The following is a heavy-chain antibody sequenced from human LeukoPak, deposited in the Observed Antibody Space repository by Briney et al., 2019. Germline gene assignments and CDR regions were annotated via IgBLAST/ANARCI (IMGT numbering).Heavy chain of an antibody. J-gene: IGHJ6*03. CDR2: INPISGGT. CDR1: GYTFTDYY. Sequence: ASVKVSCKASGYTFTDYYMHWVRQAPGQGLEYMGWINPISGGTDYAQKFRGRVTMTRDTSISTAYMEVSRLRSDDTAMYCCATGRAAGTPDYMDVWGKGTTVT. CDR3: ATGRAAGTPDYMDV. V-gene: IGHV1-2*02. D-gene: IGHD6-13*01.